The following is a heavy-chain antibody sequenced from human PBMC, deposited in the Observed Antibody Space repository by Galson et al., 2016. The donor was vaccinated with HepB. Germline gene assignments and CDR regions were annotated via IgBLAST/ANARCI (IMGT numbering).Heavy chain of an antibody. CDR3: ARAVGGNFRMDP. CDR1: GYTFTSHY. CDR2: INLRGGST. Sequence: SVKVSCKASGYTFTSHYIHWVRQAPGQGLEWMGMINLRGGSTTYAEKFEGRVTMTRDTSTSTVHLELSSLRSDDTAEYYCARAVGGNFRMDPWGQGTLVTVSS. V-gene: IGHV1-46*01. J-gene: IGHJ5*02. D-gene: IGHD4-23*01.